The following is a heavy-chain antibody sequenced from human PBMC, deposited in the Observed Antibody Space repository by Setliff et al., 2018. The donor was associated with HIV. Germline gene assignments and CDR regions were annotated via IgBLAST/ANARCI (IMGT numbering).Heavy chain of an antibody. CDR3: ARNRVPSSL. Sequence: SCTVSGGSMSSYYWSWIRQPPGKGLEWIGSIYYTGSTDYNPSLMSRVTISLDTPKNQFSLKLNSVIAADTAAYYCARNRVPSSLWGQGTLVTVPQ. V-gene: IGHV4-59*01. D-gene: IGHD3-10*01. J-gene: IGHJ4*02. CDR1: GGSMSSYY. CDR2: IYYTGST.